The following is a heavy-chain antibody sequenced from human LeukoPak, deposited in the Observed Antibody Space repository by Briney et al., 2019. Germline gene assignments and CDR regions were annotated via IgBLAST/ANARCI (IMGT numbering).Heavy chain of an antibody. CDR3: TTGSSRTGYNC. V-gene: IGHV3-23*01. D-gene: IGHD3/OR15-3a*01. CDR1: GFTLSSYA. Sequence: PGGSLRLSCAASGFTLSSYAMTWVRQAPGKGLEWVSAIASGGSTYYADSVKGRFTISRDNSKNTLYLQLNSLKVEDTAVYYCTTGSSRTGYNCWGQGVLVTVSS. CDR2: IASGGST. J-gene: IGHJ4*02.